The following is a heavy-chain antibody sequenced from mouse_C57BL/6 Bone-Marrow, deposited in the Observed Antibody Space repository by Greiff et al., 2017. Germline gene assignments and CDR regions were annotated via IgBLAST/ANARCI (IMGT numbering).Heavy chain of an antibody. CDR1: GFTFSSYA. CDR2: ISDGGSYT. D-gene: IGHD1-1*01. V-gene: IGHV5-4*01. CDR3: ARDTSGSCYAMDY. Sequence: EVMLVESGGGLVKPGGSLKLSCAASGFTFSSYAMSWVRQTPEKRLEWVATISDGGSYTYYPDNVKGRFTISRDHAKNNLYLQMSHLKSEDTAMYYCARDTSGSCYAMDYWGQGTSVTVSS. J-gene: IGHJ4*01.